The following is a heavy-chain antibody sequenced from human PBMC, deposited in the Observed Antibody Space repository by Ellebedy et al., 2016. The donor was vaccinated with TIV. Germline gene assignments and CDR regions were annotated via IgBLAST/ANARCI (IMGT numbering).Heavy chain of an antibody. CDR1: GFTFSSYS. D-gene: IGHD2-21*01. V-gene: IGHV3-21*01. CDR3: ARGAYSIDY. CDR2: ISSSSSYI. J-gene: IGHJ4*02. Sequence: GESLKISCAASGFTFSSYSMNWVRQAPGKGLEWVSSISSSSSYIYYADSVKGRFTISRDNAKNALYLQMNSLRAEDTAVYYCARGAYSIDYWGQGTLVTVSS.